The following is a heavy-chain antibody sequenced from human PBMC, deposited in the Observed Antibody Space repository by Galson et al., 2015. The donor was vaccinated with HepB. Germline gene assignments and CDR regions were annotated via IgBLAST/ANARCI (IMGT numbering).Heavy chain of an antibody. CDR2: INSDGSST. V-gene: IGHV3-74*01. CDR3: ARGYSAAASTDWFDP. J-gene: IGHJ5*02. D-gene: IGHD6-13*01. CDR1: GFTFSSYW. Sequence: SLRLSCAASGFTFSSYWMHWVRQAPGKGLVWVSRINSDGSSTSYADSVKGRFTISRDNSKNTLYLQMNSLRAEDTAVYYCARGYSAAASTDWFDPWGQGTLVTVSS.